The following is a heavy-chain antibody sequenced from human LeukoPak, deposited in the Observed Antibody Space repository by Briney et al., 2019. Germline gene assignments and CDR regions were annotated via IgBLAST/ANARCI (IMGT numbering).Heavy chain of an antibody. Sequence: GGSLRPSCAASGFIFSDYGMSWVRQSPGRGLEWVSSLIPDGCVTYYADSVKGRLTMSRANAKNPLPLQMTSLRPDDPAVYYCAKGEVVLVNHNWFDPWGQGTLVSVSS. CDR3: AKGEVVLVNHNWFDP. CDR1: GFIFSDYG. CDR2: LIPDGCVT. D-gene: IGHD2-21*01. J-gene: IGHJ5*02. V-gene: IGHV3-23*01.